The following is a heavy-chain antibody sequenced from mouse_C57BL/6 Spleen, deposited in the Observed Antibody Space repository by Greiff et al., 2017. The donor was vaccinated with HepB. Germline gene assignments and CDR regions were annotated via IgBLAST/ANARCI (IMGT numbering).Heavy chain of an antibody. V-gene: IGHV1-59*01. J-gene: IGHJ1*03. CDR2: IDPSDSYT. Sequence: VQLQQPGAELVRPGTSVKLSCKASGYTFTSYWMHWVKQRPGQGLEWIGVIDPSDSYTNYNQKFKGKATLTVDTSSSTAYMQLSSLTSEDSAVYYWARGATVVGRGYFDVWGTGTTVTVSS. CDR1: GYTFTSYW. D-gene: IGHD1-1*01. CDR3: ARGATVVGRGYFDV.